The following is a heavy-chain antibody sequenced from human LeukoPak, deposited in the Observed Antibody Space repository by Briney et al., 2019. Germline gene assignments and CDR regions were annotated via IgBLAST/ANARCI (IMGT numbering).Heavy chain of an antibody. V-gene: IGHV4-59*01. CDR3: ARFGTSSSRFFDQ. Sequence: SETLSLTCTVSGGSISAYYWSWIRQPPGKGLEWIGYIHYSGTTNYYPSLKSRVTIALDTSKNQFSLKLNSVTAADTAVYYCARFGTSSSRFFDQWDRGTLVTVSS. CDR1: GGSISAYY. CDR2: IHYSGTT. J-gene: IGHJ4*02. D-gene: IGHD6-6*01.